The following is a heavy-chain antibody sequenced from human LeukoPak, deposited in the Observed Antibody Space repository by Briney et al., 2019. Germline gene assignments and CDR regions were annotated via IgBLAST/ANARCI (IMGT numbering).Heavy chain of an antibody. J-gene: IGHJ6*02. D-gene: IGHD6-13*01. CDR1: GGSFSGYY. CDR2: INHSGST. Sequence: KSSETLSLTCAVYGGSFSGYYWSWIRQPPGKGLEWIGEINHSGSTNYNPSLKSRVTISVDTSKNQFSLKLSSVTAADTAVYYCARSFRLGPPTYSSSWTTESGLYYYYGMDVWGQGTTVTVSS. CDR3: ARSFRLGPPTYSSSWTTESGLYYYYGMDV. V-gene: IGHV4-34*01.